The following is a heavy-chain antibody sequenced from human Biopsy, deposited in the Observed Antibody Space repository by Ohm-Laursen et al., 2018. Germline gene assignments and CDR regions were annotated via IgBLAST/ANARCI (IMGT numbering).Heavy chain of an antibody. CDR2: INPGSGDT. CDR1: GATFSNYA. V-gene: IGHV1-46*01. Sequence: ASVKVSCKASGATFSNYAINWLRQAPGQGLEWMGLINPGSGDTILAQKFQGRVSLTRDTSADTAYMKLTSLTSEDTATYYCARADASTFDSWGQGTLVTVSS. CDR3: ARADASTFDS. J-gene: IGHJ4*02.